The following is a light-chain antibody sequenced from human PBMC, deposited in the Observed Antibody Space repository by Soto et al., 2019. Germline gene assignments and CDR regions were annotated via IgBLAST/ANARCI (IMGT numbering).Light chain of an antibody. V-gene: IGKV3-11*01. J-gene: IGKJ5*01. CDR2: DAY. CDR3: QQRHMWPIT. CDR1: QSFRGL. Sequence: EVVLTQSPVTLSLSPGERATLSCRASQSFRGLLAWYQQKPGQAPRLLIYDAYNRPTGIPARFSGSGSGTDFALTISSLEPEDSAVYYCQQRHMWPITFGQGTRLEIK.